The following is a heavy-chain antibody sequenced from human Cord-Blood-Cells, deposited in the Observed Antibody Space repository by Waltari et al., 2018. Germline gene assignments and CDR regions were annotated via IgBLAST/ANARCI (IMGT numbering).Heavy chain of an antibody. J-gene: IGHJ4*02. Sequence: QVQLVQSGAEVKKPGSSVKVSCKASGGTFRRYALSWVRQAPGQGLEWMGGSIPIFGTANYAQKFQGRVTITADESTSTAYMELSSLRSEDTAVYYCARDFGGSGSYYFDYWGQGTLVTVSS. CDR1: GGTFRRYA. D-gene: IGHD3-10*01. V-gene: IGHV1-69*01. CDR3: ARDFGGSGSYYFDY. CDR2: SIPIFGTA.